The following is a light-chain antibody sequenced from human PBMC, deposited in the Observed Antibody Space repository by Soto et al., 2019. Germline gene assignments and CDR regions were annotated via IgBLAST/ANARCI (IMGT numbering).Light chain of an antibody. CDR3: QQYYNWRT. J-gene: IGKJ1*01. CDR2: CAS. CDR1: QSVSSN. Sequence: EIVMTQSPATLSVSPVETATLSCRPSQSVSSNLAWYQQKPGPAPSRLIYCASTRATGIPSRFSGSGSGTEFTLTISCLQSEEFAVYYCQQYYNWRTFGQGTKVEIK. V-gene: IGKV3-15*01.